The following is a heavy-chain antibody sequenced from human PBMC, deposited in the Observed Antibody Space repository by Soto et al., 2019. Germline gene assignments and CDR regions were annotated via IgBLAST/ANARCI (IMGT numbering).Heavy chain of an antibody. CDR1: GFTFRSYE. J-gene: IGHJ6*02. CDR3: ARETCSSSSCSTRYGMDV. CDR2: ISSSSSSI. D-gene: IGHD2-2*01. V-gene: IGHV3-48*03. Sequence: EVQLAESGGGLVQPGGSLRLSCVASGFTFRSYEMNWVRQAPGKGLEWGSYISSSSSSIYYPDSVKGRFTISRDNAKNSLYLQMNSLRAEDTAVYYCARETCSSSSCSTRYGMDVWGQGTTVTVSS.